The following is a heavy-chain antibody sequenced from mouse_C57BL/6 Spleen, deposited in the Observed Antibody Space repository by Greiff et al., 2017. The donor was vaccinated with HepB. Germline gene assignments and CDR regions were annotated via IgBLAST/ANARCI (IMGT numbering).Heavy chain of an antibody. V-gene: IGHV5-17*01. Sequence: DVMLVESGGGLVKPGGSLKLSCAASGFTFSDYGMHWVRQAPEKGLEWVAYISSGSSTIYYADTVKGRFTISRDNAKNTLFLQMTSLRSEDTAMYYCARLSDGYSLYAMDYWGQGTSVTVSS. CDR2: ISSGSSTI. D-gene: IGHD2-3*01. CDR1: GFTFSDYG. CDR3: ARLSDGYSLYAMDY. J-gene: IGHJ4*01.